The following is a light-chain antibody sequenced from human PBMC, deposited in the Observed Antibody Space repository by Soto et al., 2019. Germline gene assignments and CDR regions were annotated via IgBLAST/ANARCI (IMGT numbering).Light chain of an antibody. V-gene: IGKV3-20*01. CDR3: QQYGSSPRT. CDR1: QSVSSSY. Sequence: EIVLTHSPGTLSLSPGKRATLSCMDIQSVSSSYLAWYQQKPGQAPRLLIYGASSRATGIPDRFSGSGSGTDFTLTISRLEPEDFAVYYCQQYGSSPRTFGGGTKVDIK. J-gene: IGKJ4*01. CDR2: GAS.